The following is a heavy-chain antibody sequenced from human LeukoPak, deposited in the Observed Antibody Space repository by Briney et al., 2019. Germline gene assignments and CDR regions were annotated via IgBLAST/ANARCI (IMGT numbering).Heavy chain of an antibody. CDR1: GLTFSAYG. D-gene: IGHD3-22*01. J-gene: IGHJ4*02. V-gene: IGHV3-23*01. CDR2: ISGGGGST. CDR3: ARDPSSVLDY. Sequence: GGSLRLSCAASGLTFSAYGMSWIRQSPEKGLEWVSAISGGGGSTYYADSVKGRFTISRDNSKNTLYLQMNSLRAEDTAVYYCARDPSSVLDYWGQGTLVTVSS.